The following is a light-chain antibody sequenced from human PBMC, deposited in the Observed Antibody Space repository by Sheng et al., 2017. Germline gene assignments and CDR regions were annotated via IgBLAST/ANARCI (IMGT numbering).Light chain of an antibody. V-gene: IGLV3-19*01. CDR3: YSRDTSGTHRYV. Sequence: SSELTQDPAVSVALGQTIRITCQGDSLQNLLCKLVPTEPGQALYFSSIVITSGPPGVPDRFSGSSSGTTASLTITGTQAEDEADYYCYSRDTSGTHRYVFGNGAKVTVL. CDR2: VIT. CDR1: SLQNLL. J-gene: IGLJ1*01.